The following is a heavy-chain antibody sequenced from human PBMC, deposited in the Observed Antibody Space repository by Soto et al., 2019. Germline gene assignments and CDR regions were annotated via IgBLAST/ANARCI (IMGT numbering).Heavy chain of an antibody. CDR1: GYSFTSYW. CDR3: ARTAAAGKYYYGMDV. CDR2: IYPGDST. V-gene: IGHV5-51*01. J-gene: IGHJ6*02. Sequence: PRESLKISCKGSGYSFTSYWIGWVRQMPGKGLELMGIIYPGDSTRYSPSFQGQVTISADKSISTAYLQWSSLKASDTAMYYCARTAAAGKYYYGMDVWGQGTTVTVSS. D-gene: IGHD6-13*01.